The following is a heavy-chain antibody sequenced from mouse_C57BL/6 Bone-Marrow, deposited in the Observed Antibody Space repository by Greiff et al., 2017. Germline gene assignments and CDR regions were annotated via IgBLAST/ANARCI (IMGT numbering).Heavy chain of an antibody. J-gene: IGHJ1*03. CDR1: GYSITSCSF. Sequence: EVKLVESGPGLVKPSQSLSLTCSVSGYSITSCSFCNCLRQFPGNKLELMDYISYDGSNYYNPSLKNRISISRDTSRHQFFLKLNSVTTEDTATYDIARDYIATVVAFYWYFDVWGTGTTVTVSS. V-gene: IGHV3-6*01. CDR3: ARDYIATVVAFYWYFDV. CDR2: ISYDGSN. D-gene: IGHD1-1*01.